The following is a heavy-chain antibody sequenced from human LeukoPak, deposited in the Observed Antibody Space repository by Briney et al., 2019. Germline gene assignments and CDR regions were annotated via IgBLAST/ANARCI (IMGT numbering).Heavy chain of an antibody. CDR2: IIPIFGTA. CDR3: AGYDYGDHALDY. D-gene: IGHD4-17*01. J-gene: IGHJ4*02. V-gene: IGHV1-69*13. Sequence: ASVKVSCKASEGTFSSYAISWVRQAPGQGLEWMGGIIPIFGTANYAQKFQGRVTITADESTSTAYMELSSLRSEDTAVYYCAGYDYGDHALDYWGQGTLVTVSS. CDR1: EGTFSSYA.